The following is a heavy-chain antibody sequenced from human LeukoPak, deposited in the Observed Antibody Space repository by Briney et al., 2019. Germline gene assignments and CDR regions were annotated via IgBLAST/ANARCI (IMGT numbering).Heavy chain of an antibody. V-gene: IGHV4-59*01. CDR3: ARLRGSSLDAFDI. CDR2: IYYSGST. J-gene: IGHJ3*02. D-gene: IGHD6-13*01. CDR1: GGSISSYY. Sequence: PSETLSLTCTVSGGSISSYYWSCIRQPPGKGLEWIGYIYYSGSTNYNPSLKSRVTISVDTSKNQFSLKRSSVTAADTAVYYCARLRGSSLDAFDIWGQGTMVTVSS.